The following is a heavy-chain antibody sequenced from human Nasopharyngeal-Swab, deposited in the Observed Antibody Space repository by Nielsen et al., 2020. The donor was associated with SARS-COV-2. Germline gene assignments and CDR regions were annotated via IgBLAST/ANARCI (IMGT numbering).Heavy chain of an antibody. CDR2: ISSTGDYI. CDR3: TKGRADYSNPSFDN. Sequence: GESLKISCAASGFTFNLYTLNWVRQAPGKGLEWVSAISSTGDYIYYAASVKGRFTISRDNARNSLYLQMNSLRVDDTALYYCTKGRADYSNPSFDNWGQGTLVTVSS. V-gene: IGHV3-21*04. J-gene: IGHJ4*02. CDR1: GFTFNLYT. D-gene: IGHD4-11*01.